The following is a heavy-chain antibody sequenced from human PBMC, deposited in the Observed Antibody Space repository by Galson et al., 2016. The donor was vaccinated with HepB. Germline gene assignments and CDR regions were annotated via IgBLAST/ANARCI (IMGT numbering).Heavy chain of an antibody. CDR3: AKSQPGYSSGWYTLPIDAFDI. J-gene: IGHJ3*02. Sequence: SLRLSCAASGFTFSSYAMSWVRQAPGKGLEWVSTISGSGYNTYYADYVKGRFTISRDNSKNTLYLQMNSLRAEDTAVYYCAKSQPGYSSGWYTLPIDAFDIWGQGTMVTVSS. CDR2: ISGSGYNT. CDR1: GFTFSSYA. D-gene: IGHD6-19*01. V-gene: IGHV3-23*01.